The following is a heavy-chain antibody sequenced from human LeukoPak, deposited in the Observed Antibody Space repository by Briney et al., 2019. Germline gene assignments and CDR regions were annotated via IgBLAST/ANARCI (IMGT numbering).Heavy chain of an antibody. CDR2: IIPIFGTA. D-gene: IGHD6-13*01. Sequence: GASVKVSCKASGYTFTSYAMNWVRQAPGQGLEWMGGIIPIFGTANYAQKFQGRVTITTDESTSTAYMELSSLRSEDTAVYYCARGMVAAAGYYYYYYMDVWGKGTTVTVSS. CDR3: ARGMVAAAGYYYYYYMDV. J-gene: IGHJ6*03. CDR1: GYTFTSYA. V-gene: IGHV1-69*05.